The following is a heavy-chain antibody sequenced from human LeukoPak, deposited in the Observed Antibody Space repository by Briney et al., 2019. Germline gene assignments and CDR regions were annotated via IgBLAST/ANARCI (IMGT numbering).Heavy chain of an antibody. Sequence: PSEALSLTCTVSGYSISNGYYWAWIRQPPGKGLEWIGSMYHSGTTYCNPSLKSRLTISVDTSKNQVSLKLNSVTAADTAVYYCARRAAAGNWFDPRGQGTLVTVSS. CDR2: MYHSGTT. CDR1: GYSISNGYY. J-gene: IGHJ5*02. V-gene: IGHV4-38-2*02. CDR3: ARRAAAGNWFDP. D-gene: IGHD6-13*01.